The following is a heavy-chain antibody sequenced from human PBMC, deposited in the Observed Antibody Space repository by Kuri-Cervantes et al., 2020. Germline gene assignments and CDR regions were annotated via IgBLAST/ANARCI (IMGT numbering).Heavy chain of an antibody. CDR1: GFTFSSHG. V-gene: IGHV3-23*01. CDR2: ISSSGGST. D-gene: IGHD1-26*01. CDR3: AKMAAPGVGGLGS. J-gene: IGHJ5*02. Sequence: GGSLRLSCAASGFTFSSHGMSWVRQSPGTGLEWVSSISSSGGSTYYADSAKGRFTISRDNSKNTLYLQMNSLRGEDTAMYYRAKMAAPGVGGLGSWGQGTLVTVSS.